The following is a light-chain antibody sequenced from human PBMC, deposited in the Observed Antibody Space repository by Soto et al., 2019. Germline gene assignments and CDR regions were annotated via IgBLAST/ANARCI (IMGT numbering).Light chain of an antibody. CDR3: QQYANSLFT. CDR1: QSVSSSY. CDR2: GAS. J-gene: IGKJ3*01. Sequence: EIVLTQSPGTLSLSPGERASLSCRASQSVSSSYLAWYQQRPGQAPRLLIYGASSRATGIPDRFSGGGSGTDFTLTISRLEPEDFAVYYCQQYANSLFTFGPGTKVD. V-gene: IGKV3-20*01.